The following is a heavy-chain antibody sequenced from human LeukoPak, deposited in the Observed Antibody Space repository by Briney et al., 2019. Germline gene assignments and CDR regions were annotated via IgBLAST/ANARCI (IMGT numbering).Heavy chain of an antibody. Sequence: SETLSLTCTVSGGSISSGDYYWSWIRQPPGKGLEWIGYIYYSGSTYYNPSLKSRVTISVDTSKNQFSLKLSSVTAADTAVYHCAREDYYDSSGRFDYWGQGTLVTVSS. CDR1: GGSISSGDYY. D-gene: IGHD3-22*01. V-gene: IGHV4-30-4*01. CDR3: AREDYYDSSGRFDY. J-gene: IGHJ4*02. CDR2: IYYSGST.